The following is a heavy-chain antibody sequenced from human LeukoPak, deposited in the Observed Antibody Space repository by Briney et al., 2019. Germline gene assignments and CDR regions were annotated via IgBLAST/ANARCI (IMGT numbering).Heavy chain of an antibody. Sequence: ASVKVSCKASGYTFTSYGISWVRQAPGQGLEWMGWMNPNSGNTGYAQKFQGRVTMTRNTSISTAYMELSSLRSEDTAVYYCARGKGYCSGGSCYPPRDPGYYYGMDVWGQGTTVTVSS. J-gene: IGHJ6*02. V-gene: IGHV1-8*02. D-gene: IGHD2-15*01. CDR2: MNPNSGNT. CDR3: ARGKGYCSGGSCYPPRDPGYYYGMDV. CDR1: GYTFTSYG.